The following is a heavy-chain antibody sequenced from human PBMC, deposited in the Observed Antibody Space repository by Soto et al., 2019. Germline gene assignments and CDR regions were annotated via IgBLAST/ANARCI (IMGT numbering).Heavy chain of an antibody. CDR3: ARERQNWFDP. Sequence: SETLSLTCTVSGGSISSYYWNWIRQPAGKGLEWVGRIYTSGSTNYNPSLKSRVTMSVDTSKNQFSLKLNSVTAADTAVYYCARERQNWFDPWGQGTLVTVSS. CDR1: GGSISSYY. V-gene: IGHV4-4*07. CDR2: IYTSGST. J-gene: IGHJ5*02.